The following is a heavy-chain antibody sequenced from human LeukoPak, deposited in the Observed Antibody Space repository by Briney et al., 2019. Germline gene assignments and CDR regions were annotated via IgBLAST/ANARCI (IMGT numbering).Heavy chain of an antibody. V-gene: IGHV3-23*01. CDR2: ITGSGDTT. Sequence: QPGASLRLSCAASGFIFRNYAMSWVRQAPGKGLEWVSAITGSGDTTYYADSVKGRFTNSRDNSKNTLYVEMNTLRAEDTAVYYCAKWGDYDILTGYYVSDFWGQGTLVTVSS. D-gene: IGHD3-9*01. CDR1: GFIFRNYA. J-gene: IGHJ4*02. CDR3: AKWGDYDILTGYYVSDF.